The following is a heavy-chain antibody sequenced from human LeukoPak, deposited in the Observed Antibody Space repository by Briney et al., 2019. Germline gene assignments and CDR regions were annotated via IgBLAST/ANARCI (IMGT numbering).Heavy chain of an antibody. CDR1: GGSISSYY. V-gene: IGHV4-59*12. CDR3: AREGVGATFDP. D-gene: IGHD1-26*01. CDR2: IYYSGST. J-gene: IGHJ5*02. Sequence: SETLSLTCTVSGGSISSYYWSWIRQPPGKGLEWIGYIYYSGSTNYNPSLKSRVTISVDTSKNQFSLKLSSVTAADTAVYYCAREGVGATFDPWGQGTLVTVSS.